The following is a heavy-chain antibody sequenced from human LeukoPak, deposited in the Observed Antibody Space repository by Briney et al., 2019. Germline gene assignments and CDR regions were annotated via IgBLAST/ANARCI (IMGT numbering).Heavy chain of an antibody. CDR2: IYDSGIT. CDR1: DYSISGDHY. J-gene: IGHJ4*02. Sequence: SETLSLTCTVSDYSISGDHYWGWIRQPPGKGLEWIGSIYDSGITYYNPSLKSRVTISVDTSKNHFSLKLTSVTAADTALYYXARXPPNGHDDSSDYYVPACFDYWGQGTLVTVSS. D-gene: IGHD3-22*01. CDR3: ARXPPNGHDDSSDYYVPACFDY. V-gene: IGHV4-38-2*02.